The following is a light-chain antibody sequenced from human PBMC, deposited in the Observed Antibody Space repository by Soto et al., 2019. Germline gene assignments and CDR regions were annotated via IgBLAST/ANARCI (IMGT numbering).Light chain of an antibody. CDR1: SSNIGRNY. J-gene: IGLJ2*01. V-gene: IGLV1-51*01. CDR3: GTWDSSLSDAVV. CDR2: DND. Sequence: QSVLTQPPSVSAAPGQKVTISCSGTSSNIGRNYVAWYQQLPGTAPKLLIYDNDKPPSGIPDRFSGSKSGTSATLGITGLQTGDEADYYCGTWDSSLSDAVVFGEGTKVTVL.